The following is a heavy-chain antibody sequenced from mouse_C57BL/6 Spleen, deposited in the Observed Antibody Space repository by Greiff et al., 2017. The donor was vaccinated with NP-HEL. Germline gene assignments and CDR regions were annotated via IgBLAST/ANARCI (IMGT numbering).Heavy chain of an antibody. D-gene: IGHD2-4*01. V-gene: IGHV5-9-1*02. J-gene: IGHJ3*01. Sequence: EVNLVESGEGLVKPGGSLKLSCAASGFTFSSYAMSWVRQTPEKRLEWVAYISSGGDYLYYADTVKGRFTISRDNARNTLYLQMSSLKSEDTAMYYCTRDGDYDGFAYWGQGTLVTVSA. CDR3: TRDGDYDGFAY. CDR2: ISSGGDYL. CDR1: GFTFSSYA.